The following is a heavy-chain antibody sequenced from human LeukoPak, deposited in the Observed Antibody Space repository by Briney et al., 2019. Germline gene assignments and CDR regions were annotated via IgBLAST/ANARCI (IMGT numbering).Heavy chain of an antibody. D-gene: IGHD6-19*01. CDR2: FWSDVSNK. V-gene: IGHV3-33*01. CDR1: GFTFSIYG. CDR3: ATASGPFDY. Sequence: GGSLSLSCAASGFTFSIYGVHWVPQAAGSELECVAVFWSDVSNKYYADSVKGRFTISRDNPNNTLYLLMNTLRAEVTAVYFRATASGPFDYWGQGTLVTVSS. J-gene: IGHJ4*02.